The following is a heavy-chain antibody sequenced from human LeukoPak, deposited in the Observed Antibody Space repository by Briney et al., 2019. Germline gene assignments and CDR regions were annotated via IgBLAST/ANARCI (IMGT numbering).Heavy chain of an antibody. Sequence: PSETLSLTCTVSGGSIGSISYYWGWIRQPPGKGLEWIGNIYYSGSTYYNPSLKSRVTVSVDTSKNQFSLKLSSVTAADTAVYYCARGRHGSSWYTYWGQGTLVTVSS. CDR1: GGSIGSISYY. J-gene: IGHJ4*02. D-gene: IGHD6-13*01. CDR2: IYYSGST. CDR3: ARGRHGSSWYTY. V-gene: IGHV4-39*07.